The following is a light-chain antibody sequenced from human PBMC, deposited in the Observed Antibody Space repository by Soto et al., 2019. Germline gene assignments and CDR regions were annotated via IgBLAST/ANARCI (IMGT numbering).Light chain of an antibody. CDR3: AGWDDSLSGVV. Sequence: QSVLTQPPSASGTPGQRVTISCSGSSSNIGSNYVYWYQQVPGTAPKLLIYRNNHRPSGVPDRFSGSKSGTSASLAISGLRSEDEADYYCAGWDDSLSGVVFGGGTKVTVL. J-gene: IGLJ2*01. CDR1: SSNIGSNY. V-gene: IGLV1-47*01. CDR2: RNN.